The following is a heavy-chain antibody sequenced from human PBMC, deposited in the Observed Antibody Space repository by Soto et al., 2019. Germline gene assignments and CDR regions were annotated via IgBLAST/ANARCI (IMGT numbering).Heavy chain of an antibody. V-gene: IGHV4-34*01. CDR1: GGSFSGYY. CDR2: INHSGST. D-gene: IGHD2-2*01. CDR3: ARGRRKYCSSTTCYPVFDY. Sequence: SETLSLTCAVYGGSFSGYYWSWIRQPPGKGLEWIGEINHSGSTNYIPSLESRVTISLDTSKNQFSLKLSSVTAADTAVYYCARGRRKYCSSTTCYPVFDYWGQGTLVTVSS. J-gene: IGHJ4*02.